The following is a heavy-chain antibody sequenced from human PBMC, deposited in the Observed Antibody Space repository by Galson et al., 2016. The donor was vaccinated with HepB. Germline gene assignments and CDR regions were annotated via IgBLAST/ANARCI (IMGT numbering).Heavy chain of an antibody. D-gene: IGHD1-26*01. Sequence: PALVQPTQTLTLTCTVSGFSLSNAALGVSWIRQPPGKALAWLAPIFSNAEQSYSTPLTSRPTISRDTSTSQVVLTMTNIDPGDTATYSCERIHQKWALRYYYHIMDVWGQGTTVTVSS. V-gene: IGHV2-26*01. CDR2: IFSNAEQ. CDR1: GFSLSNAALG. J-gene: IGHJ6*02. CDR3: ERIHQKWALRYYYHIMDV.